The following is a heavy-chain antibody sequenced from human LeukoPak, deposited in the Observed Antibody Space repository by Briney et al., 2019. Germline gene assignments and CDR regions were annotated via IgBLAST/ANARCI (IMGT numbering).Heavy chain of an antibody. J-gene: IGHJ5*02. D-gene: IGHD2-21*02. V-gene: IGHV1-58*01. Sequence: SVKVSCKASGFTFTSSAVLWVRQARGQRLEWIGWIVVGSGNTNYAQKFQERVTITRDMSTSTAYMELSSLRSEDAAVYYCAAASRGTYCGGDCPGAFDPWGQGTLVTVSS. CDR3: AAASRGTYCGGDCPGAFDP. CDR2: IVVGSGNT. CDR1: GFTFTSSA.